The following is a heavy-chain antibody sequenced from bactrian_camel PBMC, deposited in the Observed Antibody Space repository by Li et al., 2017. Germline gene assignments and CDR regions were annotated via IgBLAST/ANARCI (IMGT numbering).Heavy chain of an antibody. J-gene: IGHJ4*01. D-gene: IGHD5*01. CDR2: ITSDGDRT. CDR3: SCRRWGTWTTY. CDR1: GFTFSSYD. V-gene: IGHV3S40*01. Sequence: VQLVESGGDLVQPGGSLRLSCAASGFTFSSYDMNWVRQAPWKGLEWVSRITSDGDRTYYADSVKGRFTIPQESAKNTVWLQMNDLQPNDTAIYYCSCRRWGTWTTYWGQGTQVTVS.